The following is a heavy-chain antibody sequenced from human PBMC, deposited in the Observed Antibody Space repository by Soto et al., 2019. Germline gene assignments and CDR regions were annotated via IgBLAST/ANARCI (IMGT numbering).Heavy chain of an antibody. CDR2: ISYDGTQK. V-gene: IGHV3-30*18. J-gene: IGHJ4*02. D-gene: IGHD6-19*01. CDR3: AKDYSSGWYYLDY. CDR1: GFSFSSYG. Sequence: PVESLRLSCAASGFSFSSYGMHWVRQAPGKGLEWVAVISYDGTQKSSVDSVKGRFTISRDNSKKTLYLQMNSLRGEDTAVYYCAKDYSSGWYYLDYWGQGTLVTVSS.